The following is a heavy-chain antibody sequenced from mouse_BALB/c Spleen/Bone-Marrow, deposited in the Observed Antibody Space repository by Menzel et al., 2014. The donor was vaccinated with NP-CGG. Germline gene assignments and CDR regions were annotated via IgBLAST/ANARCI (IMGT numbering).Heavy chain of an antibody. CDR3: ARSRYFDV. Sequence: VQLKQSGAELVKPGASVKISCKASGYTFTDYNMDRGKQSHGKSLEWIGDINPTYDSTSYNQKFKGKATLTVDKSSSTAYMELRSLTSEDTAVYYCARSRYFDVWGAGTTVTVSS. J-gene: IGHJ1*01. CDR2: INPTYDST. V-gene: IGHV1-18*01. CDR1: GYTFTDYN.